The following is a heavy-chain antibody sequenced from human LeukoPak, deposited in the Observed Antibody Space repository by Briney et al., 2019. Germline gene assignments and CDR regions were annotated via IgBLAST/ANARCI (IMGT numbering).Heavy chain of an antibody. V-gene: IGHV3-30*02. CDR1: GFPFSRYG. CDR2: IRYDGTNK. Sequence: GGSLRLFCAASGFPFSRYGMHWVRPAPGKGLEWVAFIRYDGTNKEYADSGKGRFTISRDNSKNTVYLLMNSLRAEDTALYYCAKEHILRAGDRDAFDIWGQGTMVTVSS. J-gene: IGHJ3*02. CDR3: AKEHILRAGDRDAFDI. D-gene: IGHD2-21*01.